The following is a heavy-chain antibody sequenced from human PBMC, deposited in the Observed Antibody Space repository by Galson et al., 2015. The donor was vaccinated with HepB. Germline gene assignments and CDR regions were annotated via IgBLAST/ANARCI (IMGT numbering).Heavy chain of an antibody. CDR3: ARSKGTLMVRPLDC. CDR2: ISYDGSNK. V-gene: IGHV3-30*04. Sequence: SLRLSCAASGFTFSTFSMHWVRQAPGKGLEWLAGISYDGSNKDNTDSVKGRFTIPRDNSNNTHFLQMIGLRVEDTAICYCARSKGTLMVRPLDCWGRGTLVSVSS. D-gene: IGHD2-8*01. J-gene: IGHJ4*02. CDR1: GFTFSTFS.